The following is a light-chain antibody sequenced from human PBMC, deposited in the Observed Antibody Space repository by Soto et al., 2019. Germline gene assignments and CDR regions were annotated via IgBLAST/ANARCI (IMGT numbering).Light chain of an antibody. V-gene: IGLV2-14*03. Sequence: QSALTQPASMSGSPGQSITISCTGTSSDVGGYNYVSWYRQHPGKAPKLMIYDVNNRPSGVSNRFSGSKSGNTASLTISGXQAEDEADYYCSSHSSSSTLVVFGGGTKVTVL. CDR2: DVN. CDR1: SSDVGGYNY. CDR3: SSHSSSSTLVV. J-gene: IGLJ2*01.